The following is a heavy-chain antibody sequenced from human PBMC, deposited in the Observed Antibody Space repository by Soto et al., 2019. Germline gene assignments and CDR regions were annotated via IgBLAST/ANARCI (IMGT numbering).Heavy chain of an antibody. CDR2: RKQDGSES. J-gene: IGHJ4*02. D-gene: IGHD7-27*01. CDR1: GFALSNYW. Sequence: EVQLVESGGGLVQPGGSLRLSCVASGFALSNYWINWVRQAPGKGLEWVANRKQDGSESSYVDSVKGRFTISRDNARNSLYLQMNSLRAEDTAAYYCATETSTWGCWGQGTLVTVSS. V-gene: IGHV3-7*05. CDR3: ATETSTWGC.